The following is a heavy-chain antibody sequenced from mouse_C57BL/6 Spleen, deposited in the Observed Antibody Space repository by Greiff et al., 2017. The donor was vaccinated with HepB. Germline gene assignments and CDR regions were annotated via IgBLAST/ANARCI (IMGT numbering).Heavy chain of an antibody. Sequence: QVQLQQPGAELVMPGASVKLSCKASGYTFTSYWMHWVKQRPGQGLEWIGEIDPSDSYTNYNQKFKGKSTLTVDKSSSTAYMQLSSLTSEDSAVYYCARGDYGKGEDAMDYWGQGTSVTVSS. CDR3: ARGDYGKGEDAMDY. J-gene: IGHJ4*01. D-gene: IGHD2-1*01. V-gene: IGHV1-69*01. CDR1: GYTFTSYW. CDR2: IDPSDSYT.